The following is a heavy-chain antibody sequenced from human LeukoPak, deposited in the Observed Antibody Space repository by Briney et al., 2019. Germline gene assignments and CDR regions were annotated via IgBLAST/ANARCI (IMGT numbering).Heavy chain of an antibody. D-gene: IGHD3-10*01. Sequence: GGSLRLSCASSRFTFSNSIFHWVRQAPGKGLEWVAAMSFDGFSKYYADSVRGRFTISRDNSKNTLYLQMNSLRSDDTAVYYCAQGGSEIYYFYHGMDVWGRGTTVTVSS. CDR1: RFTFSNSI. CDR3: AQGGSEIYYFYHGMDV. V-gene: IGHV3-30*03. J-gene: IGHJ6*02. CDR2: MSFDGFSK.